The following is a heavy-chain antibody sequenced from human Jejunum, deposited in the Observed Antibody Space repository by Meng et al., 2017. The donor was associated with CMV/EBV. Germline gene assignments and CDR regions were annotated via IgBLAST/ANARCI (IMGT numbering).Heavy chain of an antibody. V-gene: IGHV1-69*04. CDR3: ASDITGNSYAYDS. D-gene: IGHD3-16*01. CDR2: IIPIIGRP. J-gene: IGHJ5*01. CDR1: GGNLSSYV. Sequence: ASGGNLSSYVISWVRQAPGQGLEWMGRIIPIIGRPHHAQRFQDRVSITADKATSTVYMELRTLTSEDTAVYFCASDITGNSYAYDSWGQGTLVTVSS.